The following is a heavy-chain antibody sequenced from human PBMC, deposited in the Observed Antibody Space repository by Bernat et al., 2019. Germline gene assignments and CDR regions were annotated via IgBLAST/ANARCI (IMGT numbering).Heavy chain of an antibody. D-gene: IGHD6-13*01. CDR2: IWYDGSNK. Sequence: QVQLVESGGGVVQPGRSLRLSCAASGFTFSSYGMHWVRQAPGKGLEWVAVIWYDGSNKYYADSVKGRFTISRDNSKNTLYLQMNSLRAEDTAVYYCAGTATKPVASSSWPNWFDPWGQGTLVTVSS. CDR3: AGTATKPVASSSWPNWFDP. J-gene: IGHJ5*02. V-gene: IGHV3-33*01. CDR1: GFTFSSYG.